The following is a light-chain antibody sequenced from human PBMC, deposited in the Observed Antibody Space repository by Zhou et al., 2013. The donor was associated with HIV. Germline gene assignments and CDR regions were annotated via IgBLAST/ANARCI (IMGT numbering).Light chain of an antibody. CDR1: QSVSSSY. Sequence: EFVLTQSPGTLSLSPGERATLSCRASQSVSSSYLAWYQQKAGQAPRLLIYGASSRVTGVPDTFSGSGSGTDFTLTISRLEPEDFAVYYCQQYGSSPRTFGQGTKVEIK. J-gene: IGKJ1*01. V-gene: IGKV3-20*01. CDR2: GAS. CDR3: QQYGSSPRT.